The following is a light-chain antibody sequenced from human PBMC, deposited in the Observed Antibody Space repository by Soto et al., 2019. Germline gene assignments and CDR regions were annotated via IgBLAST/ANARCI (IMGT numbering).Light chain of an antibody. CDR3: SSYAGSNNYV. J-gene: IGLJ1*01. CDR2: EVS. Sequence: QSVLTQPTSASGSPGQSVTISCTGTSSDIGGYNYVSWYQQHPGKAPKLMIYEVSKRPSGVPDRFSGSKSGNTASLTVSGLQAEDDADYYCSSYAGSNNYVFGSGTKLTVL. V-gene: IGLV2-8*01. CDR1: SSDIGGYNY.